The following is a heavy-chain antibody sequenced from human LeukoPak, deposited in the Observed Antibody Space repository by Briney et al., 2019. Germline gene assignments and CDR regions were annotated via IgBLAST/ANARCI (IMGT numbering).Heavy chain of an antibody. V-gene: IGHV4-39*07. CDR1: GGSISSSSYY. Sequence: PSETLSLTCTVSGGSISSSSYYWGWIRQPPGKGLEWIGSIYFSGSTYYNPSLKSRVTISVDTSKNQFSLKLSSVTAADTAVYYCARSKWQQLVLDYWGQGTLVTVSS. D-gene: IGHD6-13*01. CDR2: IYFSGST. CDR3: ARSKWQQLVLDY. J-gene: IGHJ4*02.